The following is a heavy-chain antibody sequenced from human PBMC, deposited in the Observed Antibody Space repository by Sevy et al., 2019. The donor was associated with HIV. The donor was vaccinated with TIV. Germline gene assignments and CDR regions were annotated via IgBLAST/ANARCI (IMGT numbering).Heavy chain of an antibody. CDR3: SKAVRTRGNYYYYGMDV. Sequence: GGSLRLSCAASGFTFSSYAMSWVRQAPGKGLEWVSAISGSGGSTYYADSVKGRFTISRDNSKNTLYLQMNSLKAEDTAVYYSSKAVRTRGNYYYYGMDVWGQGTTVTVSS. CDR1: GFTFSSYA. J-gene: IGHJ6*02. V-gene: IGHV3-23*01. CDR2: ISGSGGST. D-gene: IGHD3-10*01.